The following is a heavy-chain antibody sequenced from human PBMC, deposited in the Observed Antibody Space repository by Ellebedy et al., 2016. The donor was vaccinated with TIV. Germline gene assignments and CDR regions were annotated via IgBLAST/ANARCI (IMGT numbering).Heavy chain of an antibody. J-gene: IGHJ6*02. CDR2: LSGNGLAP. D-gene: IGHD2-8*01. Sequence: GGSLRLSXTASGFNFGAFAMTWVRQAPGKGLDWVSTLSGNGLAPYYADSVKGRFTISRDNSKNTLYLQMNTLRPEDTAVYYCVRVYGYYYGMDVWGQGTTVTVSS. CDR1: GFNFGAFA. V-gene: IGHV3-23*01. CDR3: VRVYGYYYGMDV.